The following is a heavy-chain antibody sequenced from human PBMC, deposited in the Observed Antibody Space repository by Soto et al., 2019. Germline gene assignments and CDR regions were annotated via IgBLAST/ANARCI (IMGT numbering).Heavy chain of an antibody. V-gene: IGHV2-5*02. Sequence: QITLKESGPTLVKPTQTLTLTCTFSGFSLSTSGVGVGWIRQPPGKALEWLALIYWDDDKRYSPSLKSRLTITKDASNNHVVLTMTNMDPVDTATYYCAHIEVPDSSGYYSWFDPWGQGTLVTVSS. J-gene: IGHJ5*02. CDR1: GFSLSTSGVG. D-gene: IGHD3-22*01. CDR3: AHIEVPDSSGYYSWFDP. CDR2: IYWDDDK.